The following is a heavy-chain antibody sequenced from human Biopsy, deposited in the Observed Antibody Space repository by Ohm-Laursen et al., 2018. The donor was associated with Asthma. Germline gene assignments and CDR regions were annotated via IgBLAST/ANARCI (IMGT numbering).Heavy chain of an antibody. CDR2: THFSGST. D-gene: IGHD4-17*01. CDR3: ARVRRYGDIFFGMDV. J-gene: IGHJ6*01. CDR1: GGYIDSHDWS. V-gene: IGHV4-30-4*01. Sequence: TLSLTCTVSGGYIDSHDWSWCWIRQSPGKGLQWLGYTHFSGSTHYNPSLDRRIRMSVDTFKSQVSLSLTSVSAADTAVYFCARVRRYGDIFFGMDVWGQGTTVTVSS.